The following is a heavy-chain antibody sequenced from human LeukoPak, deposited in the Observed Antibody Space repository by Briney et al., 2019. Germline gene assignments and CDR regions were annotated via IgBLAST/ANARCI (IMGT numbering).Heavy chain of an antibody. CDR2: ISGSGGST. D-gene: IGHD3-10*01. J-gene: IGHJ4*02. CDR3: AKVVRAGSFVCYFDS. V-gene: IGHV3-23*01. CDR1: GFTFSSYA. Sequence: GGSLRLSCAASGFTFSSYAMSWVRQAPGKGLEWVSAISGSGGSTYYADSVKGRFTISIDNSKSTVYLQMNSLRVEDTAVYYCAKVVRAGSFVCYFDSWGQGTLVTVSS.